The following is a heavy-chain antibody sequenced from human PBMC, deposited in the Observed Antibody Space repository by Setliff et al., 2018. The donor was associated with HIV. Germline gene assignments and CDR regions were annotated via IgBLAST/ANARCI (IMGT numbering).Heavy chain of an antibody. Sequence: ASVKVSCKTSGYTFVHFDIDWVRHAPGQGLEWIGWMTPLTASTGYSRKFQGRVTLTRDLSTGTAYMELSSLRSEDTAVYYCARDEGSSRSAFDIWGQGTMVTVSS. V-gene: IGHV1-8*02. CDR2: MTPLTAST. CDR1: GYTFVHFD. CDR3: ARDEGSSRSAFDI. D-gene: IGHD6-13*01. J-gene: IGHJ3*02.